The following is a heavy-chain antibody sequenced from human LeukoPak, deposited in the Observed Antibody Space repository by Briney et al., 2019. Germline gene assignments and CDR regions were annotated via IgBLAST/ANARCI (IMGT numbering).Heavy chain of an antibody. J-gene: IGHJ4*02. CDR3: AREEALGSGSFDY. CDR1: GGTFSSYA. Sequence: SVKVSCKASGGTFSSYAISWVRQAPGQGLEWMGGIIPIFGTANYAQKFRGRVTITADESTSTAYMELSSLRSEDTAVYYCAREEALGSGSFDYWGQGTLVTVSS. V-gene: IGHV1-69*01. CDR2: IIPIFGTA. D-gene: IGHD1-26*01.